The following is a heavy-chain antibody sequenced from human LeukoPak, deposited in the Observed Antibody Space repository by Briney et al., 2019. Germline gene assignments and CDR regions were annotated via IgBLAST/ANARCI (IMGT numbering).Heavy chain of an antibody. CDR1: GYTFTSYY. CDR3: AGLDIHYYDSSGSHY. CDR2: INPNSGGT. Sequence: ASVKVSCKASGYTFTSYYMHWVRQAPGQGLEWMGWINPNSGGTNYAQKFQGRVTMTRDTSISTAYMELSRLRSDDTAVYYCAGLDIHYYDSSGSHYWGQGTLVTVSS. V-gene: IGHV1-2*02. J-gene: IGHJ4*02. D-gene: IGHD3-22*01.